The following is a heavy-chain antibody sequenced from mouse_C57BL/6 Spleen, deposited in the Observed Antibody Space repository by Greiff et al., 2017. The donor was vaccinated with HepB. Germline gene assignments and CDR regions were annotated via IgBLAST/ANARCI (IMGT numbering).Heavy chain of an antibody. J-gene: IGHJ4*01. CDR1: GYAFSSYW. V-gene: IGHV1-80*01. Sequence: VQLQQSGAELVKPGASVKISCKASGYAFSSYWMNWVKQRPGKGLEWIGQIYPGDGDTNYNGKFKGKATLTADKSSSTAYMQLSSLTSEDSAVYFCARRYGSSYNYYAMDYWGQGTSVTVSS. D-gene: IGHD1-1*01. CDR2: IYPGDGDT. CDR3: ARRYGSSYNYYAMDY.